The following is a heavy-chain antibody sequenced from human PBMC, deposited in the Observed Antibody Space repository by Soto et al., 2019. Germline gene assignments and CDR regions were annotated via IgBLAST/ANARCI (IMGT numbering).Heavy chain of an antibody. CDR3: ARERGGRGYSYGPSYYCYYGMDV. CDR1: GGTFSSYA. J-gene: IGHJ6*02. CDR2: IIPIFGTA. D-gene: IGHD5-18*01. Sequence: QVQLVQSGAEVKKPGSSVKVSCKASGGTFSSYAISWVRQAPGQGLEWMGGIIPIFGTANYAQKFQGRVTITADESTSTAYMELSSLRSEDKAVYYWARERGGRGYSYGPSYYCYYGMDVWGQGTTVTVSS. V-gene: IGHV1-69*01.